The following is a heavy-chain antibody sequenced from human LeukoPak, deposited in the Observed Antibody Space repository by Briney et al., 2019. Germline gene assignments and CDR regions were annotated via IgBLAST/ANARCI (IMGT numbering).Heavy chain of an antibody. V-gene: IGHV3-23*01. Sequence: GGSLRLSCAASGFTFSSYAMSWVRQAPGKGLEWVSAISGSGGSTYYADSVKGRFTISRDNSKNTLYLQMNSLRAEDTAVYYCAKETADYYDSSGYGRGYFDYWGQGTLVTVSS. J-gene: IGHJ4*02. CDR1: GFTFSSYA. CDR2: ISGSGGST. D-gene: IGHD3-22*01. CDR3: AKETADYYDSSGYGRGYFDY.